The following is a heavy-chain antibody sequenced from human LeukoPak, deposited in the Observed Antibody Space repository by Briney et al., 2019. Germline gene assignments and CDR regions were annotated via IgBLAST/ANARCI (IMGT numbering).Heavy chain of an antibody. CDR2: IKQDGSEK. Sequence: GGSLRLSCAASGFTFSSYWMSWVRQAPGKGLEWVANIKQDGSEKYYVDSVKGRFTISRDNAKNSLYLQMNSLRAGDTAVYYCATLWFGELWVDYWGQGTLVTVSS. CDR3: ATLWFGELWVDY. D-gene: IGHD3-10*01. V-gene: IGHV3-7*01. J-gene: IGHJ4*02. CDR1: GFTFSSYW.